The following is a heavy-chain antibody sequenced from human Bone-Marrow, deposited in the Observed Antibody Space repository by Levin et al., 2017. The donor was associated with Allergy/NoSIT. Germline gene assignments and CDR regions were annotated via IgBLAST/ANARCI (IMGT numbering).Heavy chain of an antibody. J-gene: IGHJ4*02. CDR1: GGSISGSS. CDR2: IYHSGST. D-gene: IGHD3-9*01. V-gene: IGHV4-59*01. CDR3: ARERGYFDWLLPSYVDY. Sequence: SQTLSLTCTVSGGSISGSSWGWIRQPPGKGLEWIGSIYHSGSTNYNPSLKSRVTILVDTSKNNFSLRLSSVTAADTAVYYCARERGYFDWLLPSYVDYWGQGTLVAVSS.